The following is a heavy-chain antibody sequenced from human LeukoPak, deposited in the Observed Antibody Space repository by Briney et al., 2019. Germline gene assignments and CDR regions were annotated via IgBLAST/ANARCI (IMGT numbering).Heavy chain of an antibody. D-gene: IGHD5-18*01. V-gene: IGHV3-48*02. CDR3: ARDPGYSYALDY. CDR2: ISWGSNVI. CDR1: GFTFSSYS. J-gene: IGHJ4*02. Sequence: GGSLRLSCTASGFTFSSYSMNWVRQAPGKGLEWLSYISWGSNVIYYADSVKGRFTTSRDDAKDSLFLQMNSLTDEDTAVYYCARDPGYSYALDYWGRGTLVTVSS.